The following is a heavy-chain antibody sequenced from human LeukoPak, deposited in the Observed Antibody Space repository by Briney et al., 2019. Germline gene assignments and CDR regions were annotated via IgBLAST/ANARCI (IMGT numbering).Heavy chain of an antibody. Sequence: PSETLSLTCTVSGGSISSSSYYWGWIRQPPGKGLEWIGSIYYSGSTYYNPSLKSRVTISVDTSKNQFSLKLSSVTAADTAVYYCARHQRHIAAAGTGVFDYWGQGTLVTVSS. J-gene: IGHJ4*02. V-gene: IGHV4-39*01. D-gene: IGHD6-13*01. CDR2: IYYSGST. CDR1: GGSISSSSYY. CDR3: ARHQRHIAAAGTGVFDY.